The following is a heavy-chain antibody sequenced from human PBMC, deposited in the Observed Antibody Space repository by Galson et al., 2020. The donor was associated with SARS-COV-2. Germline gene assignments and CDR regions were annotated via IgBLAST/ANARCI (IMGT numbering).Heavy chain of an antibody. V-gene: IGHV3-7*03. CDR2: IRQDGSDK. J-gene: IGHJ4*02. CDR1: GFTFSNYW. Sequence: GGSLRLSCAASGFTFSNYWMTWVRQAPGKGLEWVASIRQDGSDKYYVDSVKDRFTISKDNSKNSLYLQMNGLRVEDTAVYYCARETSPNTFDRWGQGTLVTVSS. CDR3: ARETSPNTFDR. D-gene: IGHD1-1*01.